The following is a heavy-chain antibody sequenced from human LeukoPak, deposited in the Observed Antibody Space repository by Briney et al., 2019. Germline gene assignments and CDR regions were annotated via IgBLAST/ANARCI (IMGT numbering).Heavy chain of an antibody. CDR2: INPNTGGT. D-gene: IGHD5-12*01. CDR3: ARDLATIDGIAWYYFEN. V-gene: IGHV1-2*02. J-gene: IGHJ4*02. CDR1: GYTFTDDY. Sequence: ASVKVSCKASGYTFTDDYIHWVRQAPGQGFEWMGWINPNTGGTDYAQKFQDRIAISTYTSISTVYMELSRLRSDDTALYYCARDLATIDGIAWYYFENWGQGTLVTV.